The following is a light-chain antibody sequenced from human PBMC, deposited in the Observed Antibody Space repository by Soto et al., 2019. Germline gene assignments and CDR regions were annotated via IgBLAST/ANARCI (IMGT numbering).Light chain of an antibody. CDR3: ASWDDSLNGWV. J-gene: IGLJ3*02. CDR2: SNN. Sequence: QSVLTQPPPASGTPGQRVTISCSGSSSNIGGNTVSWYQHLPGTAPKLLIYSNNQRPSGVPDRFSGSKSGTSASLAISGLQPEDEADYYCASWDDSLNGWVFGGGTKVTVL. CDR1: SSNIGGNT. V-gene: IGLV1-44*01.